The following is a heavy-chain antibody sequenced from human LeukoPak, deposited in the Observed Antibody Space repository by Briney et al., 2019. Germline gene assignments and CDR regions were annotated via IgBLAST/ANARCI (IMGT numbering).Heavy chain of an antibody. Sequence: PSETLSLTCTVSGXSIGSSGVYWGWVRQPPGKGLEWIGTVSYSGSTYTYYNPSLKTRVTIPVDTSRNQFSLTLISGTAADTAVYYCARHTTTGATNPLGGAFDFWGHGTFVTVSS. CDR3: ARHTTTGATNPLGGAFDF. J-gene: IGHJ3*01. CDR1: GXSIGSSGVY. CDR2: VSYSGSTYT. V-gene: IGHV4-39*01. D-gene: IGHD1-26*01.